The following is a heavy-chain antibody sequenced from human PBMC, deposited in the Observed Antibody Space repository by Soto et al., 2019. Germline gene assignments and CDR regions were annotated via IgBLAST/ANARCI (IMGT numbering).Heavy chain of an antibody. CDR3: ARGGSGALTAAAGRTNWFDP. CDR1: GFTFDDYA. CDR2: ISWSSGNI. J-gene: IGHJ5*02. Sequence: EVQLVEAGGGVVQPGRSLRLSCTGSGFTFDDYAMYWVRQRPGAGLEWVAGISWSSGNIAHADSVKGRFTVSRDNDMSSLYRQMNGLRVEDTAMYYCARGGSGALTAAAGRTNWFDPWGRGTLVIVSS. D-gene: IGHD6-13*01. V-gene: IGHV3-9*01.